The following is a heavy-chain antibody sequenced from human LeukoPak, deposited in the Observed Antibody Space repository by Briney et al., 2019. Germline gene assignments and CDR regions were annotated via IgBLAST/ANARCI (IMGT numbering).Heavy chain of an antibody. CDR1: GGTFSSYA. J-gene: IGHJ4*02. V-gene: IGHV1-69*13. CDR2: IIPIFGTA. D-gene: IGHD5-18*01. CDR3: ARLPSYGHRRGFDY. Sequence: SVKVSCKASGGTFSSYAISWVRQAPGQGLEWMGGIIPIFGTANYAQKFQGRVTITADESTNTAYMEQSSLRSEDTAVYYCARLPSYGHRRGFDYWGQGTLVTVSS.